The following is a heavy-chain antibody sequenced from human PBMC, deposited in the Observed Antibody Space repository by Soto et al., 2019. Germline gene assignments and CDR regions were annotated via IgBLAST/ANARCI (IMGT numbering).Heavy chain of an antibody. Sequence: GGSLRLSCAASGFTFSSYGMHWVRQAPGKGLEWVAVIWYDGSNKYYADSVKGRFTISRDNSKNTLYLQMNSLRAEDTAVYYCASSLIAAAGYYYYGMDVWGQGTTVTVSS. CDR2: IWYDGSNK. CDR3: ASSLIAAAGYYYYGMDV. J-gene: IGHJ6*02. CDR1: GFTFSSYG. D-gene: IGHD6-13*01. V-gene: IGHV3-33*01.